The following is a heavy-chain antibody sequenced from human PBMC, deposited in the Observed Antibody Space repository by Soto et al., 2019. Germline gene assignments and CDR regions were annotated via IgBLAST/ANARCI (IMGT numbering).Heavy chain of an antibody. CDR1: GGSISSGGYS. V-gene: IGHV4-30-2*01. J-gene: IGHJ4*02. Sequence: QLQLQESGSGLVKPSQTLSLTCAVSGGSISSGGYSWSWIRQPPGKGLEWIGYIYHSGSTYYNQSLTRRVTRSVDRSKNQFSLTLSSVTAADTAVYYCAAGGGLPRYYWGQGTLVTVAS. CDR2: IYHSGST. D-gene: IGHD5-12*01. CDR3: AAGGGLPRYY.